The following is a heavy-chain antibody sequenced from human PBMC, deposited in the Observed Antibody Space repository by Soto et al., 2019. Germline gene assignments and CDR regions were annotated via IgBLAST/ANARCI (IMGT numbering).Heavy chain of an antibody. D-gene: IGHD6-6*01. CDR2: IKSKTDGRTT. CDR1: GFTFSNAW. J-gene: IGHJ1*01. Sequence: EVQLVESGGGLVKPGGSLRLSCAASGFTFSNAWMNWVRQAPGKGLEGVGRIKSKTDGRTTDYAAPVQGRCTISRDDSKNTLYLQMNSLKTEDTAVYYCTTGIIAARPRSSQHWGQGTLVTVSS. CDR3: TTGIIAARPRSSQH. V-gene: IGHV3-15*07.